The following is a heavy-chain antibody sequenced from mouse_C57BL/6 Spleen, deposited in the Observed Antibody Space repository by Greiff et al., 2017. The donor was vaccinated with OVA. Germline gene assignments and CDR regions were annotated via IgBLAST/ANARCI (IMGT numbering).Heavy chain of an antibody. V-gene: IGHV1-81*01. Sequence: QVQLQQSGAELARPGASVKLSCKASGYTFTSYGISWVKQRTGQGLEWIGEIYPRSGNTYYNEKFKGKATLTADKSSSTAYMELRSLTSEDSAVYFCARSGGYDASWFAYWGQGTLVTVSA. CDR3: ARSGGYDASWFAY. D-gene: IGHD2-2*01. CDR2: IYPRSGNT. J-gene: IGHJ3*01. CDR1: GYTFTSYG.